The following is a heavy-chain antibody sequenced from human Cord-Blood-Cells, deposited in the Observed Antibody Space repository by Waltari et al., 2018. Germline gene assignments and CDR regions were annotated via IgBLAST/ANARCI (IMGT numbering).Heavy chain of an antibody. J-gene: IGHJ3*02. V-gene: IGHV1-2*02. D-gene: IGHD7-27*01. CDR2: INPKSGGT. CDR1: GYTFTGHD. Sequence: QVQLVQSGAEVKKPGASVKDSCKDSGYTFTGHDMHWLRQAPGQGFEWMGWINPKSGGTNYAQKFQGRVTMTRDTSISTAYMELSRLRSDDTAVYYCARTNWGFQTDAFDIWGQGTMVTVSS. CDR3: ARTNWGFQTDAFDI.